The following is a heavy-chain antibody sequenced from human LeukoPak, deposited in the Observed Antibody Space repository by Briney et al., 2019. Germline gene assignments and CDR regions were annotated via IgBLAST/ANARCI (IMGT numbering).Heavy chain of an antibody. V-gene: IGHV3-74*01. Sequence: PGGSLRLSCAACGFVFSSYWMHWVRQPPGQGLVWVSRIKSDGSSKDFADSVKGRFTISRDNAKNTLYLQMNSLRADDTAMYYCARCYYDSSGYCNGVDYWGQGTLVTVSS. CDR2: IKSDGSSK. J-gene: IGHJ4*02. CDR3: ARCYYDSSGYCNGVDY. CDR1: GFVFSSYW. D-gene: IGHD3-22*01.